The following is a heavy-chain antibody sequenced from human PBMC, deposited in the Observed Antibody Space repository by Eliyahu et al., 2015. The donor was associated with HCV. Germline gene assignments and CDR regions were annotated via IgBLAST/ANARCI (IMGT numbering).Heavy chain of an antibody. Sequence: QVQLQESGPGLVKPSETLSLTCTVSGGSIXSYYWSWIRQPPGKGLEWIGYIYYSGSTNYNPSLKSRVTISVDTSKNQFSLKLSSVTAADTAVYYCARDGGQGGYSYGGYYYYGMDVWGQGTTVTVSS. CDR3: ARDGGQGGYSYGGYYYYGMDV. V-gene: IGHV4-59*01. CDR1: GGSIXSYY. CDR2: IYYSGST. J-gene: IGHJ6*02. D-gene: IGHD5-18*01.